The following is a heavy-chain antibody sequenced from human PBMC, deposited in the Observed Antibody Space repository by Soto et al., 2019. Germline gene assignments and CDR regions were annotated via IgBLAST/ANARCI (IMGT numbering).Heavy chain of an antibody. CDR3: ARIGYSSGWYSFDY. D-gene: IGHD6-19*01. J-gene: IGHJ4*02. CDR2: INGGNRNT. CDR1: GYTFTSYA. Sequence: QVQLVQSGAEVKKPGASVKVSCKASGYTFTSYAMHWVRQAPGQRLEWMGWINGGNRNTKYSQRFQGRDTITTDTSASTAYMELSSLRSEDTAVYYCARIGYSSGWYSFDYWGQGTLVTVSS. V-gene: IGHV1-3*01.